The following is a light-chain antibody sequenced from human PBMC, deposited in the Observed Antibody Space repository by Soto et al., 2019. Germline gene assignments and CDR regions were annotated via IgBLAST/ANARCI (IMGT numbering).Light chain of an antibody. J-gene: IGLJ3*02. Sequence: QSVLTQPPSASGTPGQRVTISCYGSTSNLGSNFLYWYQQLPGAAPKLLISRNNPRPSWVPYRFSGSKSGPSASLAISGLRSEDEADYHCAAWDDSLSGVVFGGGTKLTVL. CDR3: AAWDDSLSGVV. CDR1: TSNLGSNF. V-gene: IGLV1-47*01. CDR2: RNN.